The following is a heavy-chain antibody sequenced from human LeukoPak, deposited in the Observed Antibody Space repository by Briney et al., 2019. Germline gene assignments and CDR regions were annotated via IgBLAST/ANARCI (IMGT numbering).Heavy chain of an antibody. CDR3: ARDHSDYAWGSYGGLNYFDP. D-gene: IGHD3-16*01. Sequence: GGSLRLSCAASGFTFSSYSMNCVRQAPGKGLEWFSSISSSRSYIYYADSVKGRLTISTDNAKNSLSLKMNSLRAEDTAVYYCARDHSDYAWGSYGGLNYFDPWGQGTLVTVSS. V-gene: IGHV3-21*01. CDR1: GFTFSSYS. CDR2: ISSSRSYI. J-gene: IGHJ4*02.